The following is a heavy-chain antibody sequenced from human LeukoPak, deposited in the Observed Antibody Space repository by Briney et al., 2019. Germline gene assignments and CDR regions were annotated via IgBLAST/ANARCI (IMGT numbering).Heavy chain of an antibody. Sequence: SGTLSLTCAVSGGSISSSNWWSWVRQPPGKGLEWIGGIYHSGSTNYNPSLKSRVTISVDKSKNQFSLKLSSVTAADTAVYYCARLTGTTNMDAFDIWGQGTMVTVSS. CDR2: IYHSGST. CDR3: ARLTGTTNMDAFDI. V-gene: IGHV4-4*02. J-gene: IGHJ3*02. D-gene: IGHD1-7*01. CDR1: GGSISSSNW.